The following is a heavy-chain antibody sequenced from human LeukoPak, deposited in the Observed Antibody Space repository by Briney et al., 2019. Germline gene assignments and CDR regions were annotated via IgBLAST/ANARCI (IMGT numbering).Heavy chain of an antibody. CDR3: ARETPYGSGSYPFDY. CDR2: INHSGST. V-gene: IGHV4-34*01. CDR1: GGSFSGYY. D-gene: IGHD3-10*01. Sequence: SETLSLTCAVYGGSFSGYYWSWIRQPPGKGLEWIGEINHSGSTNYNPSLKSRVTISVDTSKNQFSLKLSSVTASDTAVYYCARETPYGSGSYPFDYWGQGILVTVSS. J-gene: IGHJ4*02.